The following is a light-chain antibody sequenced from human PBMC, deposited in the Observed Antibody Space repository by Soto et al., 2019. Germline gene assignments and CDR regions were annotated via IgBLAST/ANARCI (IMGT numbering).Light chain of an antibody. CDR1: QSISSY. CDR3: EQSYSTPLT. Sequence: DLQMTQSPSSLSASVGDRVTITCRASQSISSYLNWYQQKPGKVPKLLIYAASSLQSGVPSRFSGRGSGTDFTLTNSRLQPEDFATYYCEQSYSTPLTVGGRTKVEIK. CDR2: AAS. V-gene: IGKV1-39*01. J-gene: IGKJ4*01.